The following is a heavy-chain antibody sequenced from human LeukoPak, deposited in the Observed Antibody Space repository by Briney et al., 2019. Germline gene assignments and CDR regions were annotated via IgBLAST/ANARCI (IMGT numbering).Heavy chain of an antibody. CDR3: AREVSVAGTMVDD. D-gene: IGHD6-19*01. V-gene: IGHV1-2*02. CDR1: GYTFTAYY. J-gene: IGHJ4*02. Sequence: GASVKVSCKASGYTFTAYYLHWVRQAPGQGLEWMGWINPHSGGTNYAQNFQGRVTMTRDTSITTAYMELPSLTSDDTAVYYCAREVSVAGTMVDDWGQGTLATVSS. CDR2: INPHSGGT.